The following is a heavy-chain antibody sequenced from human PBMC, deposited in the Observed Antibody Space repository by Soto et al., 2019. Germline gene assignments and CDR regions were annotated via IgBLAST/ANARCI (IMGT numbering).Heavy chain of an antibody. CDR1: GYTFTSYG. CDR3: ARQYCSGGSCYPGIFDY. Sequence: ASVKVSCKASGYTFTSYGISWVRQAPGQGLEWMGWISAYNGNTNYAQKLQGRVTMTTDTSTSTAYMELRSLRSDDTAVYYCARQYCSGGSCYPGIFDYWGQGTLVTVSS. D-gene: IGHD2-15*01. CDR2: ISAYNGNT. V-gene: IGHV1-18*01. J-gene: IGHJ4*02.